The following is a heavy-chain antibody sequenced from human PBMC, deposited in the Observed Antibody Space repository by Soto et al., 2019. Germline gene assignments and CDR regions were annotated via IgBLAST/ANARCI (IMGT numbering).Heavy chain of an antibody. CDR3: VRGGGGGLFDP. Sequence: GGALRLSCAGSGFAFGDSYMSWIRQAPGKGLEWLSYISPGSRYPAYADSVKGRFTISRDNAERSLYLQMMSLTAEDTAIYYCVRGGGGGLFDPWGQGTMVTVSS. J-gene: IGHJ5*02. CDR1: GFAFGDSY. D-gene: IGHD2-15*01. CDR2: ISPGSRYP. V-gene: IGHV3-11*06.